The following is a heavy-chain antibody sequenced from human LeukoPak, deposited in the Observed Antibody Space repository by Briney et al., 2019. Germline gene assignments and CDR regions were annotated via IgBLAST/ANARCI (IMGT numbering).Heavy chain of an antibody. Sequence: GASVKVSCKASGYTFTGYYMHWVRQAPGQGLEWMGGIIPIFGTANYAQKFQGRVTITADESTSTAYMELSSLRSEDTAVYYCAREGMATNHIDYWGQGTLVTVSS. D-gene: IGHD5-24*01. CDR2: IIPIFGTA. CDR3: AREGMATNHIDY. V-gene: IGHV1-69*13. CDR1: GYTFTGYY. J-gene: IGHJ4*02.